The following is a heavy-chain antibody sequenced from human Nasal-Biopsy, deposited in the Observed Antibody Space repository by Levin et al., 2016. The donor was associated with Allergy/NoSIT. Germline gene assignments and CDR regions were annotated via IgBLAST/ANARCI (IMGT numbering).Heavy chain of an antibody. V-gene: IGHV4-4*07. J-gene: IGHJ5*02. CDR2: IDYTGGT. CDR1: GGSISSSY. CDR3: ARGGFWGWELLFDH. Sequence: GSLRLSCTVSGGSISSSYWSWIRQPAGKGLEWLGRIDYTGGTNYNPSLKSRVTMSLDTPKNQFSLKLSSVTAADTAVYYCARGGFWGWELLFDHWGQGILVTVSS. D-gene: IGHD3-16*01.